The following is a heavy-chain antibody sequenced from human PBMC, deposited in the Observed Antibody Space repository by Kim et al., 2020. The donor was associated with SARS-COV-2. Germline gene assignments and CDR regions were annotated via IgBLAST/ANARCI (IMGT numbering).Heavy chain of an antibody. Sequence: SETLSLTCTVSGGSISSSSYYWGWIRQPPGKGLEWIGSIYYSGSTYYNPSLKSRVTISVDTSKNQFSLKLSSVTAADTAVYYCARQPRGFGVVKSNWFDPWGQGTRVTVSS. V-gene: IGHV4-39*01. CDR3: ARQPRGFGVVKSNWFDP. CDR2: IYYSGST. J-gene: IGHJ5*02. CDR1: GGSISSSSYY. D-gene: IGHD3-3*01.